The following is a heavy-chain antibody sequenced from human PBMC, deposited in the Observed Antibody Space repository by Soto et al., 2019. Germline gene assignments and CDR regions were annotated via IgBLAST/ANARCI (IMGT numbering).Heavy chain of an antibody. CDR1: GYRLTELS. Sequence: ASVKVSCKVSGYRLTELSMHWVRQAPGKGLEWMGGFDPEDGETIYAQKFQGRVTMTEDTSTDTAYMELSSLRSEDTAVYYCATTVATIARSSDFDYWGQGTLVTVSS. CDR2: FDPEDGET. V-gene: IGHV1-24*01. D-gene: IGHD5-12*01. J-gene: IGHJ4*02. CDR3: ATTVATIARSSDFDY.